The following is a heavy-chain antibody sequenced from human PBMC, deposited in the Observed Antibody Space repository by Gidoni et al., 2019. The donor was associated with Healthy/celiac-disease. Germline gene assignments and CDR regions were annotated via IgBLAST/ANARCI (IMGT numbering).Heavy chain of an antibody. CDR1: GLTFSSYA. CDR3: AKEGSGWDAEYFQH. J-gene: IGHJ1*01. CDR2: ISGSGGST. V-gene: IGHV3-23*01. Sequence: EVQLLESGGGLVQPRGALRLSWAASGLTFSSYAMSWVRQAPGKGLEWVSAISGSGGSTYYADSVKGRFTISRDNSKNTLYLQMNSLRAEDTAVYYCAKEGSGWDAEYFQHWGQGTLVTVSS. D-gene: IGHD6-19*01.